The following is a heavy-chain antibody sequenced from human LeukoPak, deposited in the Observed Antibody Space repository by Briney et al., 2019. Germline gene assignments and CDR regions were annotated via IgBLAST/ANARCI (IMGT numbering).Heavy chain of an antibody. CDR1: GGSVSSGSYY. V-gene: IGHV4-61*01. Sequence: SETLSLTCTVSGGSVSSGSYYWSWIRQPPGKGLEWIGYIYYSGSTNYNPSLKSRVTISVDTSKNQFSLKLSSVTAADTAVYYCARGFLGMVTADYYYYYGMDVWGQGTTVTVSS. J-gene: IGHJ6*02. CDR3: ARGFLGMVTADYYYYYGMDV. CDR2: IYYSGST. D-gene: IGHD5-18*01.